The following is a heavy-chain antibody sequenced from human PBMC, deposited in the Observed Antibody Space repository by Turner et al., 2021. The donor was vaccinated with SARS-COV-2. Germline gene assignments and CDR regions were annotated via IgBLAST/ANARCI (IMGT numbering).Heavy chain of an antibody. CDR3: ARTDGYNYDY. CDR2: IYNSAST. J-gene: IGHJ4*02. CDR1: GASMRSGDDY. D-gene: IGHD5-12*01. V-gene: IGHV4-30-4*08. Sequence: QVQLQQSGPGLVKPSQTLSLTCTVSGASMRSGDDYWTWVRQHPGKGLQWIGYIYNSASTYYNPSLKSRLTLSADPSKNQFSLKLSSVTAADTAVYYCARTDGYNYDYWGQGTLVTVS.